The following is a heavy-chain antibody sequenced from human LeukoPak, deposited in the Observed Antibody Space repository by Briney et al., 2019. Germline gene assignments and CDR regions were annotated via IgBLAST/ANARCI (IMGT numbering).Heavy chain of an antibody. CDR1: GGSISSSNW. D-gene: IGHD3-22*01. CDR2: IFHTVNT. J-gene: IGHJ4*02. Sequence: ASETLSLTCAVSGGSISSSNWWSWVRQPPGKGLEWIGEIFHTVNTNYNPSLKSRVTISVDKSKKQFSLKLSSVTAADTAVYYCATEMYYDGSGPHFDYWGQGTLVTVSS. V-gene: IGHV4-4*02. CDR3: ATEMYYDGSGPHFDY.